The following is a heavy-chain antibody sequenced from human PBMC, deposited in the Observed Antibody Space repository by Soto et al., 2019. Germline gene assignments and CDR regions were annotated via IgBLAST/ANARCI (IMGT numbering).Heavy chain of an antibody. V-gene: IGHV4-39*01. CDR3: ARQPQQWLGTFDF. CDR1: GGSISSSSYY. J-gene: IGHJ4*02. CDR2: INYSGST. D-gene: IGHD6-19*01. Sequence: QLQLQESGPGLVKPSETLSLTCTVSGGSISSSSYYWGWIRQSPGKGLEWIVNINYSGSTSYNPSLKSRVTISVDTSKSQFSLRLSSVTAADTAVYYCARQPQQWLGTFDFWGQGTLVTVSS.